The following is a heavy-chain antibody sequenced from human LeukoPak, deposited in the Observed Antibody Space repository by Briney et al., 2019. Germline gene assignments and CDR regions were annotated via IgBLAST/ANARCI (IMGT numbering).Heavy chain of an antibody. CDR3: ACPGYSSSWTLGY. D-gene: IGHD6-13*01. J-gene: IGHJ4*02. V-gene: IGHV4-34*01. CDR2: VNHSGST. Sequence: SETLSLTCAVYGGSFSGYYWSWIRQPPGKGLEWIGEVNHSGSTNYSPSLKSRVTISVDTSKNQFSLKLSSVTAADTAVYYCACPGYSSSWTLGYWGQGTLVAVSS. CDR1: GGSFSGYY.